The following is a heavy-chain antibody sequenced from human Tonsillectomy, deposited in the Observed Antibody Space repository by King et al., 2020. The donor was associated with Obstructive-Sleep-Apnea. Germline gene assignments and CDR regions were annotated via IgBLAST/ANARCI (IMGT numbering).Heavy chain of an antibody. D-gene: IGHD3-10*01. J-gene: IGHJ6*02. CDR1: GFTFSSYA. V-gene: IGHV3-30-3*01. Sequence: VQLVESGGGVVQPGRSLRLSCAASGFTFSSYAMHWVRPAPGKGLEWVAVISYDGSNKYYADSVKGRFTISRDNSKNKRDLQMNSLRAEDTAVYYCARDPSLLWFGELLYNYYYGMDVWGQGTTVTVSS. CDR2: ISYDGSNK. CDR3: ARDPSLLWFGELLYNYYYGMDV.